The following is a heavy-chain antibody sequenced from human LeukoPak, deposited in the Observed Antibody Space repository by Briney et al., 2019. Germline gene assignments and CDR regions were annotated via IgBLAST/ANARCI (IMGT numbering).Heavy chain of an antibody. CDR1: GFTFSSYE. Sequence: GGSLRLSCAASGFTFSSYEMNWVRQAPGKGLEWLLHISDSGNSIHYADSVKGRFTISRDNAKNSLYLQMNSLRAEDTAFYYCARTRNGPFDYWGQGTLVTVSS. CDR3: ARTRNGPFDY. J-gene: IGHJ4*02. V-gene: IGHV3-48*03. D-gene: IGHD2-8*01. CDR2: ISDSGNSI.